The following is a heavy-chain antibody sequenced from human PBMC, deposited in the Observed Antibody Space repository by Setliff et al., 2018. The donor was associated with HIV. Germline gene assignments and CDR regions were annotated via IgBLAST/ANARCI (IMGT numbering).Heavy chain of an antibody. CDR1: GFTFSNAW. CDR3: ARWKLALDY. Sequence: LRLSCAASGFTFSNAWMSWVRQAPGKGLEWVGRIKSKTDGGTTDYAAPVKGRFTISRDDSKNTLYLQMDSLRPDDTAVYYCARWKLALDYWGQGTLVTVSS. J-gene: IGHJ4*02. CDR2: IKSKTDGGTT. D-gene: IGHD1-1*01. V-gene: IGHV3-15*01.